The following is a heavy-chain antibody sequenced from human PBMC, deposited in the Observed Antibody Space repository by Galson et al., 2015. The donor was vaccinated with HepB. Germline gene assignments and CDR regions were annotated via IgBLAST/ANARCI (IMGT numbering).Heavy chain of an antibody. J-gene: IGHJ1*01. D-gene: IGHD2-2*01. Sequence: SVKVSCKASGYTFTGYYMHWVRQAPGQGLEWMGWINPNSGGTNYAQKFQGRVTMTRDTSISTAYMELSRLRSDDTAVYYCARGYDPVRLFLYAEYFQHWGQGTLVTVSS. CDR2: INPNSGGT. CDR3: ARGYDPVRLFLYAEYFQH. CDR1: GYTFTGYY. V-gene: IGHV1-2*02.